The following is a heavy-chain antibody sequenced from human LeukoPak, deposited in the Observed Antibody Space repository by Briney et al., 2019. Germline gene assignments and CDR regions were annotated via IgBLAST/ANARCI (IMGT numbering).Heavy chain of an antibody. J-gene: IGHJ4*02. CDR2: IWYDGSNK. CDR1: GFTFRSEG. Sequence: GKSLRLSCAASGFTFRSEGRHWVRQAPGKGLEWVAVIWYDGSNKYYADSVKGRFTISRDNSENTLYLQMNSLRAEDTALYYCASDGIAVDRGIGYFDYWGQGTLVTVSS. D-gene: IGHD6-13*01. V-gene: IGHV3-33*01. CDR3: ASDGIAVDRGIGYFDY.